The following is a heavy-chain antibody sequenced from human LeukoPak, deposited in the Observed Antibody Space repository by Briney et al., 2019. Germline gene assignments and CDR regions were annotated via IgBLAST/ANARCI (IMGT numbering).Heavy chain of an antibody. CDR1: GYSFTSYW. J-gene: IGHJ4*02. D-gene: IGHD2-15*01. CDR3: ARFLVVVAAKEYYFDY. Sequence: GESLKISCKGSGYSFTSYWIGWVRQMPGKGLEWMGIIYPGDSDTRYSPSFQGQVTISADKSISTAYLQWSSLKASDTAMYYCARFLVVVAAKEYYFDYWGQGTLVTASS. V-gene: IGHV5-51*01. CDR2: IYPGDSDT.